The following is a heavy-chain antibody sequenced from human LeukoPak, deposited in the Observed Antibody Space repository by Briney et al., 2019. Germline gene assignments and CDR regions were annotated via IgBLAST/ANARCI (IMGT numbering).Heavy chain of an antibody. CDR1: GGSISSSSYY. Sequence: SETLSLTCTVSGGSISSSSYYWSWIRQPPGKGLEWIGEINHSGSTNYNPSLKSRVTISVDTSKNQFSLKLSSVTAADTAVYYCARGYYCSSTSCYGWFDPWGQGTLVTVSS. CDR3: ARGYYCSSTSCYGWFDP. D-gene: IGHD2-2*01. CDR2: INHSGST. V-gene: IGHV4-39*07. J-gene: IGHJ5*02.